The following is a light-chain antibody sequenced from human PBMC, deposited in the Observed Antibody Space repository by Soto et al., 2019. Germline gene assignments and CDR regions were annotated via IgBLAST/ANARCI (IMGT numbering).Light chain of an antibody. CDR2: AAS. J-gene: IGKJ2*01. V-gene: IGKV1-39*01. CDR1: QSISSY. CDR3: QQSYSTPYT. Sequence: DTQLTQSPSSLSASVGGRFSIPCRASQSISSYLNWYQQKPGKAPKLLIYAASSLQSGVPSRFSGSGSGTDFTLTISSLQPEDFATYYCQQSYSTPYTFGQGTKVDI.